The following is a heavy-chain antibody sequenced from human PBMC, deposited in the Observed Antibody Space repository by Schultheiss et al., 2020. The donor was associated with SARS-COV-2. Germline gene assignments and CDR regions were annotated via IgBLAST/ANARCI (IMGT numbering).Heavy chain of an antibody. V-gene: IGHV4-34*01. J-gene: IGHJ6*03. CDR1: GGSFGGYY. CDR3: AGVPAVTFRYYYYYYMDV. Sequence: GSLRLSCAVYGGSFGGYYWSWIRQPPGKGLEWIGEINHSGSTNYNPSLKSRVTISVDTSKNQFSLKLSSVTAADTAVYYCAGVPAVTFRYYYYYYMDVWGKGTTVTVSS. CDR2: INHSGST. D-gene: IGHD2-2*01.